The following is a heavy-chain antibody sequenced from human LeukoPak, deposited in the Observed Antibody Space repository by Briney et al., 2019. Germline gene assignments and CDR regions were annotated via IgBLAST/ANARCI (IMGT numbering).Heavy chain of an antibody. J-gene: IGHJ3*02. V-gene: IGHV1-2*06. CDR1: GYTFAGYY. CDR3: ARGALVVPADNTAFDI. CDR2: INPNSGGT. Sequence: ASVKVSCKASGYTFAGYYMHWVRQAPGQGLGWMGRINPNSGGTNYAQKFQGRVTMTRDTSISAAYMELSRLRSDDTAVYYCARGALVVPADNTAFDIWGQGTMVTVSS. D-gene: IGHD2-2*01.